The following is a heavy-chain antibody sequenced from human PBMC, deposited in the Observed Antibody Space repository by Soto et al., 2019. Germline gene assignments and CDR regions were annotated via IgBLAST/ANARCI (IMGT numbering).Heavy chain of an antibody. J-gene: IGHJ6*02. V-gene: IGHV6-1*01. CDR1: GDSVSSNSAA. Sequence: PSQTLSLTCAISGDSVSSNSAAWNWIRQSPSRGLEWLGRTYYRSKWYNDYAVSVKSRITINPDTSKNQFSLQLNSVTPEDTAVYYCARVSIITMVRGVIITPYYYYGMDVWGQGTTVTVSS. CDR3: ARVSIITMVRGVIITPYYYYGMDV. CDR2: TYYRSKWYN. D-gene: IGHD3-10*01.